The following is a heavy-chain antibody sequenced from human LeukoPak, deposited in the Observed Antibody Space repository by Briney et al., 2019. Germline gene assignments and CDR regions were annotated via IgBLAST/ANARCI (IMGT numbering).Heavy chain of an antibody. V-gene: IGHV3-30*02. CDR3: AKDLKGDTAIFDY. CDR1: GFTFSSYG. D-gene: IGHD5-18*01. CDR2: IRYDGSNK. J-gene: IGHJ4*02. Sequence: GGSLRLSCAASGFTFSSYGMHWVRQAPGKGLEWVAFIRYDGSNKYYADSVKGRFTISRDNSKNTLYLQMNSLRAEDTAVYYCAKDLKGDTAIFDYWGQGTLVTVSS.